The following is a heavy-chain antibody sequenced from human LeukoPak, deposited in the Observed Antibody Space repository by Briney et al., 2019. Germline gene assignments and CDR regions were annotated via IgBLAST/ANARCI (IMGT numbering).Heavy chain of an antibody. CDR2: LGDSGGRT. CDR1: GFTFSSYA. Sequence: GGSLRLSCAASGFTFSSYAMNWVRQAPGKGLEWVSSLGDSGGRTYYADSVKGRFTISRDNSKNTLYLRMNSLRAEDTAVYYCAKDRASRDGYNFEPDCWGQGTLVTVSS. V-gene: IGHV3-23*01. J-gene: IGHJ4*02. CDR3: AKDRASRDGYNFEPDC. D-gene: IGHD5-24*01.